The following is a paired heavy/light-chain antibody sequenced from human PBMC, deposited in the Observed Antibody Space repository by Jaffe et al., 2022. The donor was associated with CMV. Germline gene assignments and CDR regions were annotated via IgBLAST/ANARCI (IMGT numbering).Light chain of an antibody. CDR2: SND. V-gene: IGLV1-44*01. J-gene: IGLJ3*02. Sequence: QSVLTQPPSASGAPGQRVTISCSGSSSNIGRNTVNWYQQVPGTAPKLLIYSNDQRPSGVPDRFSGSKSGTSASLAISGLQSEDETDYHCAAWDDSLNGWLFGGGTKLTVL. CDR3: AAWDDSLNGWL. CDR1: SSNIGRNT.
Heavy chain of an antibody. CDR3: ARIVRLSAGVDY. D-gene: IGHD1-26*01. Sequence: EVQLVESGGGLVQPGGSLRLSCAASGFTFRSYSMNWVRQAPGKGLEWISYINYRSSSLSYADSVKGRFTIYRDNAKNLVFLQMNSLRDDDTAVYYCARIVRLSAGVDYWGRGILVTVSS. CDR1: GFTFRSYS. CDR2: INYRSSSL. J-gene: IGHJ4*02. V-gene: IGHV3-48*02.